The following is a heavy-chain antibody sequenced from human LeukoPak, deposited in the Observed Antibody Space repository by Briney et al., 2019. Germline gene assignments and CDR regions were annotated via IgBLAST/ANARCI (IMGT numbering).Heavy chain of an antibody. CDR1: GGTFSSYA. D-gene: IGHD3-22*01. V-gene: IGHV1-69*05. CDR3: ARDQYYYDSSGYTFDY. CDR2: IIPIFGTA. J-gene: IGHJ4*02. Sequence: SVKVSCKASGGTFSSYAISWVRQAPGQGLEWMGRIIPIFGTANYAQKFQGRVTITTDESTSTAYMELSSLRSEDTAVYYCARDQYYYDSSGYTFDYWGQGTLVTVPS.